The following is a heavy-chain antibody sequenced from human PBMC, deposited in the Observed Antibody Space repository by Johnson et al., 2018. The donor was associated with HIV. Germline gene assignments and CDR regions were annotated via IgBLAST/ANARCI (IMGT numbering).Heavy chain of an antibody. Sequence: VQLVESGGGVVQPGGSLRLSCAASGFTFDDYAMHWVRQAPGKGLEWVSLISWDGGSTYYADSVKGRFPISRDNSKNSLYLQMNSLRAEDTALYYCAKDYLPDGCCAFDIWGQGTMVTVSS. J-gene: IGHJ3*02. D-gene: IGHD2-2*03. CDR2: ISWDGGST. CDR1: GFTFDDYA. CDR3: AKDYLPDGCCAFDI. V-gene: IGHV3-43D*03.